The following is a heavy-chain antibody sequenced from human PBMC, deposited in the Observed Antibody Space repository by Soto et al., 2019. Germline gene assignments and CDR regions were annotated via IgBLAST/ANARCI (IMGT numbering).Heavy chain of an antibody. J-gene: IGHJ4*02. CDR3: AKVRGSSGYYSDY. CDR1: GFTFSSYA. CDR2: ISGSGGST. D-gene: IGHD3-22*01. Sequence: EVQLLESGGGLVQPGGSLRLSCAASGFTFSSYAMSWVRQAPGKGLEWVSAISGSGGSTYYADSVKGRFTISRDNSKNTLYLKMNGLRAEDTAVYYCAKVRGSSGYYSDYWGQGTLVTVSS. V-gene: IGHV3-23*01.